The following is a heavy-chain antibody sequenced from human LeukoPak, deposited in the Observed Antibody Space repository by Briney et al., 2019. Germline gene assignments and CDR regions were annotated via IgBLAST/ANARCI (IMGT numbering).Heavy chain of an antibody. J-gene: IGHJ5*02. CDR1: GYSISSGYY. CDR2: IYHSGST. CDR3: ARALGAGPYNWFDP. D-gene: IGHD6-19*01. V-gene: IGHV4-38-2*01. Sequence: SETLSLTCAVSGYSISSGYYWGWIRQPPGKGLEWIGSIYHSGSTYYNPSLKSRVTISVDTSKNQFSLKLSSVTAADTAVYYCARALGAGPYNWFDPWGQGTLVTVSS.